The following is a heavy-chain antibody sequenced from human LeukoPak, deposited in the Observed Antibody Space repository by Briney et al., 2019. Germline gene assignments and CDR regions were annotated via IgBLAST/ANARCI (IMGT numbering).Heavy chain of an antibody. Sequence: SETLSLTCAVYGGSFSGYYWSWIRQPPGKGLEWSGEINHSGSTNYNPPLKSRVTISVDTSKNQFSLKLSSVTAADTAVYYCASPRYPRYSVSSWTSPFDYWGQGTLVTVSS. CDR3: ASPRYPRYSVSSWTSPFDY. CDR2: INHSGST. CDR1: GGSFSGYY. D-gene: IGHD1-26*01. J-gene: IGHJ4*02. V-gene: IGHV4-34*01.